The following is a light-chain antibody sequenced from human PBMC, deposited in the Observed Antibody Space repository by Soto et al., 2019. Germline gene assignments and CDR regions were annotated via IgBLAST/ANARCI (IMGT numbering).Light chain of an antibody. CDR3: SSSAGSNIPYV. Sequence: QSALTQPPSASGSPGQSVTISCTGTSSDVGGYNSVSWYQQYPGKAPKLMIYEVNKRPTGVPDRFSGSKSGNTASLTVSGLQAEDEADYYCSSSAGSNIPYVFGTGTKVTVL. J-gene: IGLJ1*01. CDR2: EVN. V-gene: IGLV2-8*01. CDR1: SSDVGGYNS.